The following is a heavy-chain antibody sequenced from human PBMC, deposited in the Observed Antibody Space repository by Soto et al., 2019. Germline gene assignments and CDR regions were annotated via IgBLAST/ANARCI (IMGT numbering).Heavy chain of an antibody. D-gene: IGHD6-13*01. CDR2: IYSGGST. CDR3: ARAAPPRRYGMDV. CDR1: GFTVSSNY. V-gene: IGHV3-53*01. Sequence: GGSLRLSCAASGFTVSSNYMSWVRQAPGKGLEWVSVIYSGGSTYYADSVKGRFTISRDNSKNTLYLQMNSLRAQDTALYFFARAAPPRRYGMDVWGQGTTVTVSS. J-gene: IGHJ6*02.